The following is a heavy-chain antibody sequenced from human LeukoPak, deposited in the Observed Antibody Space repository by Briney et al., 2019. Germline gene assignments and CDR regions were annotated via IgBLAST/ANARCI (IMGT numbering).Heavy chain of an antibody. CDR3: ASGVYGGVFVH. Sequence: GGSLTLSCVMSGLTFSNYAMNWVRHPPGKGREWISDISTDSGSTYHIDSVGGRFTISRDNPRRTLYLQMSSLRADDMGVYYCASGVYGGVFVHWGEGTMVTVSS. V-gene: IGHV3-23*01. J-gene: IGHJ4*02. CDR1: GLTFSNYA. CDR2: ISTDSGST. D-gene: IGHD2-8*01.